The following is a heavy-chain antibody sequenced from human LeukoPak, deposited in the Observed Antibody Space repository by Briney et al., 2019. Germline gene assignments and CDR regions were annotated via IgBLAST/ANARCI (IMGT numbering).Heavy chain of an antibody. CDR1: GFTFSSCA. CDR3: ALCITMVRGVIWDYYYYYGMDV. J-gene: IGHJ6*02. D-gene: IGHD3-10*01. Sequence: PGGSLRLSCAASGFTFSSCAMSWVRQAPGKGLEWVSAINDGGDSTYYADSVKGRFTISRDNSKNTLYLQMNSLRAEDTAVYYCALCITMVRGVIWDYYYYYGMDVWGQGTTVTVSS. V-gene: IGHV3-23*01. CDR2: INDGGDST.